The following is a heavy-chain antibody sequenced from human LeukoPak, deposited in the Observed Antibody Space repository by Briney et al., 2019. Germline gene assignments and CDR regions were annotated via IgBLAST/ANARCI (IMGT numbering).Heavy chain of an antibody. V-gene: IGHV3-23*01. D-gene: IGHD3-22*01. J-gene: IGHJ4*02. CDR3: AKDLPHYYESSAMGPFDY. Sequence: GGSLRPSCAASGFTFSNFAMSWVRRAPGKGLEWVSAISGSGDSTYYADSVKGRFTISRDNSKNTLYLQMTSLRAEDTAVYYCAKDLPHYYESSAMGPFDYWGQGTLVTVSS. CDR2: ISGSGDST. CDR1: GFTFSNFA.